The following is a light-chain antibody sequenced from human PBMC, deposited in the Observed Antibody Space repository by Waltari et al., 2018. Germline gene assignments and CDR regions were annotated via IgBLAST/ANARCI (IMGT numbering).Light chain of an antibody. V-gene: IGLV2-14*01. CDR1: NSDVASYNY. J-gene: IGLJ2*01. CDR3: SSYAGNDLVI. Sequence: QSALTQPAPVSGSPGQSITISCTGTNSDVASYNYVSWYQQHPGKAPKLMIYEVTNRPSGLSNRFSGFKSGNTASLTITELQAEDEADYYCSSYAGNDLVIFGGGTKLTVL. CDR2: EVT.